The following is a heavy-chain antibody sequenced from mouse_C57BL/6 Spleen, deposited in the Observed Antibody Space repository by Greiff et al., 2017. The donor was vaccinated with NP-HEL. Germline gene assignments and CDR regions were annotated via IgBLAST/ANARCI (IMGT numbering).Heavy chain of an antibody. CDR1: GYAFSSSW. J-gene: IGHJ2*01. V-gene: IGHV1-82*01. CDR2: IYPGDGDT. D-gene: IGHD4-1*01. Sequence: QVQLKESGPELVKPGASVKISCKASGYAFSSSWMNWVKQRPGKGLEWIGRIYPGDGDTNYNGKFKGKATLTADKSSSTAYMQLSSLTSEDSAVYFCARMDWDDYFDYWGQGTTLTVSS. CDR3: ARMDWDDYFDY.